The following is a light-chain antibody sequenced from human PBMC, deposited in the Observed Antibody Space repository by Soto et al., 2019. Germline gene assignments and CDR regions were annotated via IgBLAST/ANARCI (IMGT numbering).Light chain of an antibody. CDR3: QPSDRTPP. J-gene: IGKJ5*01. CDR1: QSISGS. CDR2: GAS. Sequence: LPITDTPSFLSAYVRDIVTITCRASQSISGSLNWYQQKPGKAPKLLIYGASTLQSGVPSRFSGSGSGTDYTLTISSLQPDDFATYYCQPSDRTPPFGQVSRLDI. V-gene: IGKV1-39*01.